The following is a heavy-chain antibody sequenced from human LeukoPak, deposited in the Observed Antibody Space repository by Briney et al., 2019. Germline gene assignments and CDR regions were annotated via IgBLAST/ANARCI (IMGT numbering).Heavy chain of an antibody. CDR2: INPSGGST. D-gene: IGHD3-22*01. J-gene: IGHJ4*02. CDR1: GYTFTSYY. CDR3: ARESITMIVVIRYFDY. V-gene: IGHV1-46*01. Sequence: ASVKASCKASGYTFTSYYMHWVRQAPGQGLEWMGIINPSGGSTSYAQKFQGRVTMTRDTSTSTVYMELSSLRSEDTAVYYCARESITMIVVIRYFDYWGQGTLVTVSS.